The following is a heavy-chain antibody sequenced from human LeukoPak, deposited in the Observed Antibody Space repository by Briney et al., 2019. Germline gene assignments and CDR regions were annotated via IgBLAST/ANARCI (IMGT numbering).Heavy chain of an antibody. Sequence: PGGSLRLSCAASGFTFSSYEMNWVRQAPGKGLEWVSAITGDGGSTDYADSVKGRFSISRDNSKNTLHLQMNSLRAEDTAVYYCAKKVAGYYGHYFDYWGQGTLVTVSS. CDR2: ITGDGGST. J-gene: IGHJ4*02. V-gene: IGHV3-23*01. D-gene: IGHD1-26*01. CDR3: AKKVAGYYGHYFDY. CDR1: GFTFSSYE.